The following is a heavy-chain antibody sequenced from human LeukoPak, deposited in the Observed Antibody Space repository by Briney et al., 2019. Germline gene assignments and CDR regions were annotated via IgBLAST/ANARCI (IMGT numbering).Heavy chain of an antibody. CDR1: GFTFSSYW. CDR2: INSDGSST. CDR3: ARVASGYSYGYLDY. V-gene: IGHV3-74*01. D-gene: IGHD5-18*01. J-gene: IGHJ4*02. Sequence: GGSLRLSCAASGFTFSSYWMHWVRQAPGKGLVWVSRINSDGSSTSYADSVKGRFTISRDNAKNTLYLQMNSLRAEDTAVYYCARVASGYSYGYLDYWGQGTLVTVSS.